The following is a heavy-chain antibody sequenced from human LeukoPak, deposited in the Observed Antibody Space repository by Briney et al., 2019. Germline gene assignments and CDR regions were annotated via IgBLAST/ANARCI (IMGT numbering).Heavy chain of an antibody. V-gene: IGHV3-23*01. J-gene: IGHJ4*02. CDR3: AKDGFDYYDSSGYHYFDY. CDR1: GFTFSSYG. D-gene: IGHD3-22*01. Sequence: GGSLRLSCAASGFTFSSYGMHWVRQAPGKGLEWVSGISTSGGGIYFAESVKGRFTISRDNSMNTLYLQMYSLRADDTAIYYCAKDGFDYYDSSGYHYFDYWGQGTLVTVSS. CDR2: ISTSGGGI.